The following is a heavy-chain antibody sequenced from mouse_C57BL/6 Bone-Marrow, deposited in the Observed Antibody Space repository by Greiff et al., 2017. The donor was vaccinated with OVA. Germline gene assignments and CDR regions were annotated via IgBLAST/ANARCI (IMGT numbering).Heavy chain of an antibody. Sequence: EVKLMESGGGLVQPGGSLSLSCAASGFTFTAYYMSWVRQPPGKALEWLGFIRNKANGYTTEYSASVKGRFTISRDNSQSILYLQMNALRAEDSATYYCARGSDAMDYWGQGTSVTVSS. D-gene: IGHD1-1*02. CDR1: GFTFTAYY. CDR3: ARGSDAMDY. CDR2: IRNKANGYTT. V-gene: IGHV7-3*01. J-gene: IGHJ4*01.